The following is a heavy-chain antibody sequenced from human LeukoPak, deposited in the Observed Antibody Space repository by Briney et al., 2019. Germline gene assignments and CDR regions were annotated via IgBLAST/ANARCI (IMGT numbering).Heavy chain of an antibody. CDR2: INHSGST. Sequence: PSETLSLTCTVSGGSISVYYWSWIRQPPGKGLEWIGEINHSGSTNYNPSLKSRVTISVDTSKNQFSLKLSSVTAADTAVYYCARTGDSIAAEGYYFDCWGQGTLVTVSS. V-gene: IGHV4-34*01. CDR1: GGSISVYY. J-gene: IGHJ4*02. D-gene: IGHD6-6*01. CDR3: ARTGDSIAAEGYYFDC.